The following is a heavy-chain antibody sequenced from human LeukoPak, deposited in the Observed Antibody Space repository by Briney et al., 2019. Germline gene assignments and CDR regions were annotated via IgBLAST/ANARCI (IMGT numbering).Heavy chain of an antibody. J-gene: IGHJ4*02. D-gene: IGHD1-26*01. V-gene: IGHV3-7*01. CDR2: IKQDGSDK. CDR1: GFTFSNYW. CDR3: AKNGGSFDY. Sequence: GGSLRLSCAASGFTFSNYWMTWVRQAPGSGLEWVAPIKQDGSDKYYVDSVKGRFTVSRDNAKNSLYLQMNSLRVEDTAVYYCAKNGGSFDYWGQGTLVTVSS.